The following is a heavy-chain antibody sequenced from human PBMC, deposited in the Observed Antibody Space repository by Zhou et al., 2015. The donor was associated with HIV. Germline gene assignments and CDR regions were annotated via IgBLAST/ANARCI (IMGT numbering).Heavy chain of an antibody. CDR2: IIPILGIA. D-gene: IGHD3-3*01. J-gene: IGHJ4*02. Sequence: QVQLVQSGAEVKKPGSSVKVSCKASGGTFSSYTISWVRQAPGQGLEWMGRIIPILGIANYAQKFQGRVTITADKSTSTAYMELSSLRSEDTAVYYCAAGDFGVVIRDYWGQGTLVTVSS. CDR3: AAGDFGVVIRDY. CDR1: GGTFSSYT. V-gene: IGHV1-69*02.